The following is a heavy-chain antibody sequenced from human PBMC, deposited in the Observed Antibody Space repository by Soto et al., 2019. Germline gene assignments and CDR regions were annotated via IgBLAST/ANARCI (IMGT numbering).Heavy chain of an antibody. CDR2: IKVDSGYT. V-gene: IGHV1-18*04. D-gene: IGHD3-9*01. CDR3: ATAYDTGVAP. Sequence: QLQLVQSAAEVKKPGASVRVSCKAYGYPFIKYGISWIRQAPEQGLEWMGWIKVDSGYTNYAQKFQGRVTMAADTPSHTACIELRSLRLDDTAVYFCATAYDTGVAPWGQGTLVSVSS. CDR1: GYPFIKYG. J-gene: IGHJ5*02.